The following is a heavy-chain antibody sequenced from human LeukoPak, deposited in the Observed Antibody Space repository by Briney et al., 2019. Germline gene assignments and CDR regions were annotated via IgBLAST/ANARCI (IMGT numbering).Heavy chain of an antibody. CDR2: ISSSGSTI. J-gene: IGHJ4*02. V-gene: IGHV3-11*01. Sequence: GGSLRLSCAASGFTFSDYYMSWIRQAPGKGLEWVSYISSSGSTIYYADSVKGRFTISRDNAKNTLFLQMNSLRAEDTAVYYCAKSYDSSGYYQYWGQGTLVTVSS. CDR3: AKSYDSSGYYQY. CDR1: GFTFSDYY. D-gene: IGHD3-22*01.